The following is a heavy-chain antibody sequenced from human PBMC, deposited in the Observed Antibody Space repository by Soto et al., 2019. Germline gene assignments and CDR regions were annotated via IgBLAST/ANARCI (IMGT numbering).Heavy chain of an antibody. CDR2: ISGSGGST. CDR1: GFPFSSYA. CDR3: AKVLAPYYAIFTGYYFSSYCDY. V-gene: IGHV3-23*01. Sequence: PWGSLRLSCAASGFPFSSYARSLFRQAPGKGLEWVSAISGSGGSTYYADSVKGRFTISRDNSKNTLYLQMNSLRAEDTAVYYCAKVLAPYYAIFTGYYFSSYCDYRGHGNPVTVSS. J-gene: IGHJ4*01. D-gene: IGHD3-9*01.